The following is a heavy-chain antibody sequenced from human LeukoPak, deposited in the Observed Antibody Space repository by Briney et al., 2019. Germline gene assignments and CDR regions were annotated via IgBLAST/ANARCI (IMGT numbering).Heavy chain of an antibody. V-gene: IGHV3-23*01. CDR1: GFTFSSYG. Sequence: GGSLRLSCAASGFTFSSYGMSWVRQAPGKGLEWVSAISGSGGSTYYADSVKGRFTISRDNSKNTLYLQMNSLRAEDTAVYYCAKGEGGDILTGSLVWGQGTLVTVSS. CDR3: AKGEGGDILTGSLV. J-gene: IGHJ4*02. CDR2: ISGSGGST. D-gene: IGHD3-9*01.